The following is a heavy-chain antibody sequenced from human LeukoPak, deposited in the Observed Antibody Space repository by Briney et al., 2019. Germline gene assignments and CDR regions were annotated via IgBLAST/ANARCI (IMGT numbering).Heavy chain of an antibody. J-gene: IGHJ4*02. V-gene: IGHV3-30*18. Sequence: GGSLRLSCAASGFTFSSYGMHWVRQAPGKGLEWVAVISYDGSNKYYADPVKGRFTISRDNSKNTLYLQMNSLRAEDTAVYYCAKGLLYDSSGYPIDYWGQGTLVTVSS. CDR1: GFTFSSYG. D-gene: IGHD3-22*01. CDR2: ISYDGSNK. CDR3: AKGLLYDSSGYPIDY.